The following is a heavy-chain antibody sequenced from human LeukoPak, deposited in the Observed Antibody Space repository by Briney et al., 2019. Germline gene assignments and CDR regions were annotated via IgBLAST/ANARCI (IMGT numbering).Heavy chain of an antibody. J-gene: IGHJ5*02. Sequence: ASVKVSCRASGYTFTSYDINWVRQATGQGLEWMGWMNPNSGNTGYAQKFQGRVTMTRNTSISTAYMELSSLRSEDTAVYYCARAGKRITMVRGVVYWFDPWGQGTLVTVSS. CDR3: ARAGKRITMVRGVVYWFDP. D-gene: IGHD3-10*01. CDR1: GYTFTSYD. CDR2: MNPNSGNT. V-gene: IGHV1-8*01.